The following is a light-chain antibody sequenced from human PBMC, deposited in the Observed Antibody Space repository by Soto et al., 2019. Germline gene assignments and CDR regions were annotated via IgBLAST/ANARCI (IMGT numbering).Light chain of an antibody. CDR1: QDINNF. CDR2: DAT. J-gene: IGKJ2*01. V-gene: IGKV1-33*01. CDR3: QQYGSLRAT. Sequence: DIQMTQSPSSLSASVGDRVTITCQASQDINNFLNWYQQKQGKAPEVLIYDATNLERGVPSRFSGSGSGTDFTLVISSRQPEDKAIYYCQQYGSLRATFGQGTKLEIK.